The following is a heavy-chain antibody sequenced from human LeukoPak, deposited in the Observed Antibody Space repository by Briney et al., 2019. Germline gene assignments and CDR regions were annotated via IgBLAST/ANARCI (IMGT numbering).Heavy chain of an antibody. J-gene: IGHJ4*02. D-gene: IGHD3-10*01. CDR2: IYYSGTT. CDR1: GGSISSYY. V-gene: IGHV4-59*01. CDR3: ARGALLWFGDRMEYYFDY. Sequence: PSGTLSLTCTVSGGSISSYYWSWIRQPPGKGLEWIGFIYYSGTTNYNPSLKSRVTISVDTSKNQFSLKLSSMTAADTAVYYCARGALLWFGDRMEYYFDYWGQGTLLTVSS.